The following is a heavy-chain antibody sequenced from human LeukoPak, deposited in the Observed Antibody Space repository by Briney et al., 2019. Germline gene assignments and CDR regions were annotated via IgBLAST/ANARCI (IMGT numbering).Heavy chain of an antibody. J-gene: IGHJ4*02. D-gene: IGHD6-19*01. Sequence: GASVKVPFKASGGTFSSYAISWVRQAPGQGLEWMGGIIPIFGTANYAQKFQGRVTITADESTSTAYMELSSLRSEDTAVYYCASEAGAVAGTWGQGTLVTVSS. CDR2: IIPIFGTA. V-gene: IGHV1-69*13. CDR1: GGTFSSYA. CDR3: ASEAGAVAGT.